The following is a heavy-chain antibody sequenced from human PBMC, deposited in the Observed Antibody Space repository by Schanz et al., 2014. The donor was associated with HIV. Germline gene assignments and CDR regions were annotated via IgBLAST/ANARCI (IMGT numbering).Heavy chain of an antibody. V-gene: IGHV3-23*04. Sequence: VQLVESGGGLVKPGGSLRLSCAASGFTFSDYAMTWVRQAPGKGLEWVSAISGSGGSTYYADSVKGRFTISRDNSKNTLYLQMSSLRAEDTAVYYCARPDYDFWVDVWGQGTTVIVSS. J-gene: IGHJ6*02. CDR2: ISGSGGST. D-gene: IGHD3-3*01. CDR1: GFTFSDYA. CDR3: ARPDYDFWVDV.